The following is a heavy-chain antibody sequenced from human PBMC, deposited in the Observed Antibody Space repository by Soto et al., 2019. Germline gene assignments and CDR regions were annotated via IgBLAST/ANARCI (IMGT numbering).Heavy chain of an antibody. V-gene: IGHV3-23*01. CDR2: ISGSGGST. D-gene: IGHD3-10*01. Sequence: GGSLRLSCEGSGFTFSSYAMSWVRQAPGKGLEWVSSISGSGGSTCYADSGKGRFTISRDNSKNTVYLQIHSLRADDAAVYYCAKGGGRGVTITHFDYWGQGSLVTVSS. CDR1: GFTFSSYA. J-gene: IGHJ4*02. CDR3: AKGGGRGVTITHFDY.